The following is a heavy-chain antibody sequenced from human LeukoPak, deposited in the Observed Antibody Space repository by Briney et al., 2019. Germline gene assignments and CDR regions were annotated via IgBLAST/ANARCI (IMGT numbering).Heavy chain of an antibody. V-gene: IGHV1-18*01. CDR2: ISAYNGNT. CDR1: GYTFTSYG. J-gene: IGHJ5*02. CDR3: ARVVSGFSRSFKVFRWFDP. Sequence: ASVKVSCKASGYTFTSYGISWVRQAPGQGLEWMGWISAYNGNTNYAQKLQGRVTMTTDTSTSTAYMELRSLRSDDTAVYYCARVVSGFSRSFKVFRWFDPWGQGTLVTVSS. D-gene: IGHD1-26*01.